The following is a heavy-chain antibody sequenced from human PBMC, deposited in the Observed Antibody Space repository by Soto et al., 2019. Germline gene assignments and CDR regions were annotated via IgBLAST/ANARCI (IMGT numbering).Heavy chain of an antibody. J-gene: IGHJ5*02. CDR1: GFTVSSNY. CDR3: ARVTTPYP. CDR2: IYSSGTT. Sequence: PGGSLRLSCAASGFTVSSNYMSWVRQAPGKGLEWISFIYSSGTTYYADSVKGRFIISRDNSKNTVSLQMNSLRAEDTAVYYCARVTTPYPWGQGTLVTVSS. D-gene: IGHD2-15*01. V-gene: IGHV3-53*01.